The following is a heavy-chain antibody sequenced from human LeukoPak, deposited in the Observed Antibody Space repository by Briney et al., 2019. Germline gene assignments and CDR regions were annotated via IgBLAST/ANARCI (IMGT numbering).Heavy chain of an antibody. CDR2: IFHSGIT. J-gene: IGHJ6*03. D-gene: IGHD6-13*01. CDR1: GCSISSGYY. V-gene: IGHV4-38-2*01. Sequence: PSETLSLTCAVSGCSISSGYYWGWIRQPPEKGLEWIGSIFHSGITYYKPSLKSRVTISVDTSKNQFSLKLSSVTAADTAVYYCARGPIIIAAAALYYYYMDVWGKGTTVTVSS. CDR3: ARGPIIIAAAALYYYYMDV.